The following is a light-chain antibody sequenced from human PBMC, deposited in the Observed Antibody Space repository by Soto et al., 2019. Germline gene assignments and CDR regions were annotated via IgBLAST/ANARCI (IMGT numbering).Light chain of an antibody. J-gene: IGKJ5*01. V-gene: IGKV1-9*01. CDR3: QQLNSYPFT. CDR2: AAS. Sequence: IQLSQSPSSLSASVGDIVTTTCQASQGVSSSLAWYQQKPGKAPKLLIFAASPLQSGVPSRFSGSGSGTDFTLTISSLQPEDVATYYCQQLNSYPFTLGQGTRLEIK. CDR1: QGVSSS.